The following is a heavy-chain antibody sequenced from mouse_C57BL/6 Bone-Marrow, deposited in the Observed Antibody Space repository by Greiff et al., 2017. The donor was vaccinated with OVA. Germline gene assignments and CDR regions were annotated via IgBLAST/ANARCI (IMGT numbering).Heavy chain of an antibody. CDR2: ISGGGGNT. J-gene: IGHJ4*01. CDR3: ARPLITTVVATGAMDY. Sequence: EVKLVESGGGLVKPGGSLKLSCAASGFTFSSYTMSWVRQTPEKRLEWVATISGGGGNTYYPDSVKGRFTISRDNAKNTLYLQMSSLRSEDTALYYCARPLITTVVATGAMDYWGQGTSVTVSS. CDR1: GFTFSSYT. D-gene: IGHD1-1*01. V-gene: IGHV5-9*01.